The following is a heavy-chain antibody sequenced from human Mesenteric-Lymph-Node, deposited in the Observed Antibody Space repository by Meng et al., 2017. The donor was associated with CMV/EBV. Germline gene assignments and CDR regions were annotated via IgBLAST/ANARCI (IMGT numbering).Heavy chain of an antibody. J-gene: IGHJ4*02. Sequence: GGSLRLSCAASGFTFSSYEMNWVRQAPGKGLEWVSYISSSGSTIYYADSVKGRFTISRDNAKNSLYLQMNSLRAEDTAVYYCARGTGLQNYDYWGQGTTVTVSS. CDR2: ISSSGSTI. D-gene: IGHD4-11*01. V-gene: IGHV3-48*03. CDR3: ARGTGLQNYDY. CDR1: GFTFSSYE.